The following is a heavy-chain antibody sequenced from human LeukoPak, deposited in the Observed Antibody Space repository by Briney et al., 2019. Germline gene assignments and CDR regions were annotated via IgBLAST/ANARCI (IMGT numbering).Heavy chain of an antibody. Sequence: GGSLRLSCAASGFTVSSNYMSWVRQSPGKGLEWVSVIYSGGSTYYPDSVKGRFTISRDNSKNTLYLQMNSLRAEDTAVYYCARDQRFDPWGQGTLVTVSS. CDR3: ARDQRFDP. CDR2: IYSGGST. CDR1: GFTVSSNY. V-gene: IGHV3-53*01. J-gene: IGHJ5*02. D-gene: IGHD6-25*01.